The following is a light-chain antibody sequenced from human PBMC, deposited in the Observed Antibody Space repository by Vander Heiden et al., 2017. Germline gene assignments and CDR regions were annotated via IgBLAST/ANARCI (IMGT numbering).Light chain of an antibody. J-gene: IGLJ2*01. CDR1: SSNIGTND. CDR3: ATWDSGLHVIL. CDR2: DSN. Sequence: QSVLTKPPSVSAAPGQRISIPCSGGSSNIGTNDGSWFQQLPGTAPKLLIYDSNQRPSGIPDRFSGSKSGTSATLGITGLQTGDEADYYCATWDSGLHVILFGGGTKLTVL. V-gene: IGLV1-51*01.